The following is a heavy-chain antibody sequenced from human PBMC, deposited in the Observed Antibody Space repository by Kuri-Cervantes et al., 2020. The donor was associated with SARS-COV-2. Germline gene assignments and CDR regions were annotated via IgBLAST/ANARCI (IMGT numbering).Heavy chain of an antibody. V-gene: IGHV1-69*04. CDR1: GGTFSSYA. Sequence: SVKVSCKASGGTFSSYAISWVRQAPGQGLEWMGRIIPILGIANYAQKFQGRVTITADKSTSTAYMELSSLRSEDTAVYYSARDPGIRALYGMDVWGQGTTVTVSS. D-gene: IGHD3-10*01. CDR2: IIPILGIA. CDR3: ARDPGIRALYGMDV. J-gene: IGHJ6*02.